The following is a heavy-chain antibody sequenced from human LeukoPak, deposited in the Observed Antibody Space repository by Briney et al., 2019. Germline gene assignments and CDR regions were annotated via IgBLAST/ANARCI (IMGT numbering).Heavy chain of an antibody. CDR1: RGSISSGSYY. J-gene: IGHJ3*02. Sequence: KSSETLSLTCTVSRGSISSGSYYWSWIRQPAGKGLEWIGRIYTSGSTNYNPSLKSRVTISVDTSKNQFSLKLSSVTAADTAVYYCAAGRYDAFDIWGQGTMVTVSS. V-gene: IGHV4-61*02. CDR2: IYTSGST. CDR3: AAGRYDAFDI. D-gene: IGHD1-14*01.